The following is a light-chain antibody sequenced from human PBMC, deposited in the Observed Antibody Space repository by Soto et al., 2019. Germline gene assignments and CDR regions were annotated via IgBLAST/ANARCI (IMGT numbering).Light chain of an antibody. J-gene: IGKJ1*01. Sequence: TQSPESLAVSLGERATLSCRASQSVSSSYLAWYQPKPGQAPRLLIYGASSRATGIPDRFSGSGSGTDFTLTISRLEPEDFAVYYCQQYGSSPQTFGQGTKVDI. CDR3: QQYGSSPQT. V-gene: IGKV3-20*01. CDR1: QSVSSSY. CDR2: GAS.